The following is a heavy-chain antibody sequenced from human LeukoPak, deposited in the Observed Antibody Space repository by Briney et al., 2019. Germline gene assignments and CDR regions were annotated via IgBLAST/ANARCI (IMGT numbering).Heavy chain of an antibody. CDR3: ARFPIAARPYYYYYMDV. J-gene: IGHJ6*03. V-gene: IGHV4-34*01. D-gene: IGHD6-6*01. CDR2: INHSGST. CDR1: GGSFCGYY. Sequence: SETLSLTCAVYGGSFCGYYWSWVRQPPGKRLEWIGEINHSGSTNYNPSLKSRVTISVDTSKNQFSLKLSSVTAADTAVYYCARFPIAARPYYYYYMDVWGKGTTVTVSS.